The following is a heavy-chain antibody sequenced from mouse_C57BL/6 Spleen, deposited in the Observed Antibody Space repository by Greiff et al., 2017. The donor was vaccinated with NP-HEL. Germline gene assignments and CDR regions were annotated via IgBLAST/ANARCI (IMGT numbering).Heavy chain of an antibody. D-gene: IGHD1-1*01. Sequence: QVQLQQSGPELVKPGASVKISCKASGYSFTSYYIHWVKQRPGQGLEWIGWIYPGSGNTKYNEKFKGKATLTADTSSSTAYMQLSSLTSEDSAVYYWAREGYYGSSQYWYFDVWGTGTTVTVSS. V-gene: IGHV1-66*01. CDR3: AREGYYGSSQYWYFDV. CDR2: IYPGSGNT. CDR1: GYSFTSYY. J-gene: IGHJ1*03.